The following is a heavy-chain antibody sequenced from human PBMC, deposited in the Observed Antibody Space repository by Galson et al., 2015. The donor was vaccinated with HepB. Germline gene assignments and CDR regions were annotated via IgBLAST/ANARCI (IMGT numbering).Heavy chain of an antibody. CDR3: ALRTGTYPYYFDF. J-gene: IGHJ4*02. CDR2: ISPYNGNT. CDR1: GYTFTSYG. D-gene: IGHD3-10*01. Sequence: SVKVSCKASGYTFTSYGLSWLRQAPGQGLEYMGWISPYNGNTNYAQKLQGRVTMTTDKSTTTAYMELRSLRSDDTAVYYCALRTGTYPYYFDFLGQGTLVAVSS. V-gene: IGHV1-18*01.